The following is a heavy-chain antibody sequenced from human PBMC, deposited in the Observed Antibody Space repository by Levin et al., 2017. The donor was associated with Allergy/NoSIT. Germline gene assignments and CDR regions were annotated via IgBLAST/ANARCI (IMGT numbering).Heavy chain of an antibody. Sequence: GGSLRLSCAASGFTFSGSAMHWVRQASGKGLEWVGRIRSKVNSYATAYVASVKGRFTISRDDSKNTAYLQMNSLKTEDTAVYYCTRLASSAVGDAFETWGQGTMVTVSS. V-gene: IGHV3-73*01. CDR1: GFTFSGSA. CDR3: TRLASSAVGDAFET. J-gene: IGHJ3*02. D-gene: IGHD3-22*01. CDR2: IRSKVNSYAT.